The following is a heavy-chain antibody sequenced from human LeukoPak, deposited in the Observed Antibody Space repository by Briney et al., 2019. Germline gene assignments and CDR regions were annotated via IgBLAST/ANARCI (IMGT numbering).Heavy chain of an antibody. CDR3: AREREWLDSSYYYYYMDV. J-gene: IGHJ6*03. CDR2: INPSGGST. Sequence: ASVKVSCKASGYTFTSYYMRWVRQAPGQGLEWMGIINPSGGSTSYAQKFQGRVTMTRDTSTSTVYMELSSLRSEDTAVYYCAREREWLDSSYYYYYMDVWGKGTTVTVSS. CDR1: GYTFTSYY. V-gene: IGHV1-46*01. D-gene: IGHD6-19*01.